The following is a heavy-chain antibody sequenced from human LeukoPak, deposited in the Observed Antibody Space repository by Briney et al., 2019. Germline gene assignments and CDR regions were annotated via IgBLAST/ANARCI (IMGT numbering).Heavy chain of an antibody. V-gene: IGHV3-21*01. CDR2: ISSSSSYI. Sequence: GGSLRLSCAASGFTFSSYSMNWVRQAPGKGLEWVSSISSSSSYIYYADSVKGRFTIPRDNAQNSLYLQMNSLRADDTAVYYCARGARFGELYSWFGPWGQGTLVTVSS. CDR1: GFTFSSYS. CDR3: ARGARFGELYSWFGP. J-gene: IGHJ5*02. D-gene: IGHD3-10*01.